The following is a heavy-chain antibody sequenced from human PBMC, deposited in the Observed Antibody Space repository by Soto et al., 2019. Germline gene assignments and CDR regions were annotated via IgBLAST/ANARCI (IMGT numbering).Heavy chain of an antibody. CDR1: GFTFSSYG. CDR2: IWYDGTNK. CDR3: ARGPMTTVTTWGDWYFEL. Sequence: QVQLVESGGGVVQPGRSLRLSCVTSGFTFSSYGMHWVRQGPGKGLEWVAVIWYDGTNKYYADSVNGRFTISRDDSKNTLYIQMNGLRAGDTAVYYCARGPMTTVTTWGDWYFELWGRGTLVTVSS. V-gene: IGHV3-33*01. J-gene: IGHJ2*01. D-gene: IGHD4-17*01.